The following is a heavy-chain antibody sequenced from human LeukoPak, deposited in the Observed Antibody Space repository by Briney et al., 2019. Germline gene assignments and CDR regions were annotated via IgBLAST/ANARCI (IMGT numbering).Heavy chain of an antibody. V-gene: IGHV3-53*01. Sequence: GGSLRLSCAASGFTVSSNYMSWVRQAPGKGLEWVSVIYSGGSTYYADSVKGRFTISRDNSKNTLYLQMNSLRAEDTAVYYCHVRGAGGRISGYWGQGTLVTVPS. CDR1: GFTVSSNY. J-gene: IGHJ4*02. CDR2: IYSGGST. CDR3: HVRGAGGRISGY. D-gene: IGHD3-10*01.